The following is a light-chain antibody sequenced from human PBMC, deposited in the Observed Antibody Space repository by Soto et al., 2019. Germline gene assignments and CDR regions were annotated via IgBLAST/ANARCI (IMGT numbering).Light chain of an antibody. CDR3: QQYGTSPRT. Sequence: CRASQSVSSSYLAWYQQKPGQSPRLLIYGASSRATGIPERFSGRGSGTDFTLTISRLEPEDFAVYFCQQYGTSPRTFGQGTKVDIK. J-gene: IGKJ1*01. CDR2: GAS. V-gene: IGKV3-20*01. CDR1: QSVSSSY.